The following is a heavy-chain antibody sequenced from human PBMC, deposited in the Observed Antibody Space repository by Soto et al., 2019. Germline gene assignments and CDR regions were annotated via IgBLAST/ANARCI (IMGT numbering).Heavy chain of an antibody. J-gene: IGHJ3*02. CDR3: ARAGVEMATIVGAFDI. CDR2: IKQDGSEK. V-gene: IGHV3-7*01. CDR1: GFTFSSYW. D-gene: IGHD5-12*01. Sequence: EVQLVESGGGLVQPGGSLRLSCAASGFTFSSYWMSWVRQAPGKGLEWVANIKQDGSEKYYVDSVKGRFTISRDNAKNSLYLQMNSLRAEDTAVYYCARAGVEMATIVGAFDIWGQGTMVTVSS.